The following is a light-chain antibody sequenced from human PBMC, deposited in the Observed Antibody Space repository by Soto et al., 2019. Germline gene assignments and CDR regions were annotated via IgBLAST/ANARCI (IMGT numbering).Light chain of an antibody. J-gene: IGLJ7*01. CDR2: EVT. Sequence: QSVLTQPPSASGSLGQSVTISCTGTSSDVGGYDYVSWYQQHPGRAPKLMIYEVTKRPSGVPDRFSGSKSGNTASLTVSGLQAEDDADYFCSSYAGSNNLGVFGGGTQLTVL. CDR3: SSYAGSNNLGV. CDR1: SSDVGGYDY. V-gene: IGLV2-8*01.